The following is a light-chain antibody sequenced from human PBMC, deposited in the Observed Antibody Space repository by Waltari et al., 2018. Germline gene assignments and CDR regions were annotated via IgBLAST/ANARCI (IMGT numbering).Light chain of an antibody. CDR3: QSYDTSLSLV. J-gene: IGLJ3*02. CDR2: GDT. Sequence: QSVLTQPPSVSGAPGQRVTISCTGSSSNIGADFHVHWYQQLPGTAPRLLIYGDTNRPSGVPDRFSGSKSITSASLAIAGLQAEDEADYYCQSYDTSLSLVFGGGTKLTVL. V-gene: IGLV1-40*01. CDR1: SSNIGADFH.